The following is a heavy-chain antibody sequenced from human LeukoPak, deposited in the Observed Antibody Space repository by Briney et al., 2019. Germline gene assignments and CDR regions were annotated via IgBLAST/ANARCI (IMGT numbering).Heavy chain of an antibody. J-gene: IGHJ4*02. CDR2: ISGSGGST. V-gene: IGHV3-23*01. Sequence: PGGSLRLSCAASGFTFSSYAMSWVRQAPGKGLEWVSAISGSGGSTYYADSVKGRFTISRDNSKNTLYLQMNSLRAEDTAVYYCATLETGDHHFDYWGQGTLVTVSS. CDR3: ATLETGDHHFDY. CDR1: GFTFSSYA. D-gene: IGHD7-27*01.